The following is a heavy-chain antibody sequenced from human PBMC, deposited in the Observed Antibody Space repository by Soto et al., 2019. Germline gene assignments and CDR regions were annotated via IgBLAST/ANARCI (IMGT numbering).Heavy chain of an antibody. V-gene: IGHV4-4*02. CDR3: ARRAFWFDP. CDR2: XFXXXNX. CDR1: GGSIIDSNG. Sequence: SETLSLTCTVAGGSIIDSNGGSWVRQPPGXGLEXXXEXFXXXNXXXXPSLKSRVTVSIDKSRNQLSLKLDSVPAADTAVYYCARRAFWFDPWGQGTQVTLSS. J-gene: IGHJ5*02.